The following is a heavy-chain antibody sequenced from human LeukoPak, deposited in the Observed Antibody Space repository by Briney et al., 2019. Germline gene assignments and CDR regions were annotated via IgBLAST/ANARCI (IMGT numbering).Heavy chain of an antibody. Sequence: GGSLRLSCAVSGFTFSNFDMNWVRQAPGKGLEWVSYISSSGSTIYYADSVKGRFTISRDNAKNSLYLQMNSLRAEDTAVYYCARDYDSSGYYDPHWGQGTLVTVSS. CDR1: GFTFSNFD. V-gene: IGHV3-48*03. D-gene: IGHD3-22*01. CDR2: ISSSGSTI. CDR3: ARDYDSSGYYDPH. J-gene: IGHJ4*02.